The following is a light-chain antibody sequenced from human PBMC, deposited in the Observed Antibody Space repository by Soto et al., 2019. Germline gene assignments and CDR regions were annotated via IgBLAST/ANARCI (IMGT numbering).Light chain of an antibody. CDR3: SSSTTSSTHVV. Sequence: QSALTQPASVSGSPGQSITISCTGTSSDLGGYNYVSWYQQHPGKAPKLILYDVSYRPSGVSNRFSGSKSGNTASLTISGLQAEDEADYYCSSSTTSSTHVVFGGGTKLTVL. CDR2: DVS. J-gene: IGLJ2*01. V-gene: IGLV2-14*01. CDR1: SSDLGGYNY.